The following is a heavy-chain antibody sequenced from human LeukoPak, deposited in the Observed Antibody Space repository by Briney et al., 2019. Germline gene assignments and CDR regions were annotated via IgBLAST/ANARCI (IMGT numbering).Heavy chain of an antibody. V-gene: IGHV3-23*01. CDR1: GFTFSSYA. Sequence: GGSLRLSCAASGFTFSSYAMSWVRQAPGKGLEWVSAISGSGGSTYYADSVKGRLSISRDNSKNTLYLQINSLSAEDTAMYYCAKSMSTAYRGFFDYWGQGILVSVSS. CDR3: AKSMSTAYRGFFDY. D-gene: IGHD5-18*01. CDR2: ISGSGGST. J-gene: IGHJ4*02.